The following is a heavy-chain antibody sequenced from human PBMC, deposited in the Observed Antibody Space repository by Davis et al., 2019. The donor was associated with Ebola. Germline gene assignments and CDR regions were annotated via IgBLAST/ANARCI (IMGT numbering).Heavy chain of an antibody. D-gene: IGHD3-22*01. CDR3: AREWLFLRYSMDV. CDR2: INHSGST. V-gene: IGHV4-34*01. CDR1: GGSVSGYY. Sequence: MPSETLSLTCAVHGGSVSGYYWSWIRQPPGKGLEWIGEINHSGSTNYNPSLKSRVTISVDTSKNQFSLKLSSVTAADTAVYYWAREWLFLRYSMDVWGQGTTVTVSS. J-gene: IGHJ6*02.